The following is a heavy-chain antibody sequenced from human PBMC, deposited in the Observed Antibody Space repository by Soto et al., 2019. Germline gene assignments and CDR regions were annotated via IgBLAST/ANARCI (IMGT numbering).Heavy chain of an antibody. CDR2: IKSKTDGGTT. J-gene: IGHJ6*02. Sequence: EVQLVESGGGLVKPGGSLRLSCAASGFTFSNAWMSWVRQAPGKGLEWVGRIKSKTDGGTTDYAAPVNGRFTISRDNSKNTLYLQMNSLKTEDTAVYYCTTEIGTPHYYYYGMDVWGQGTTVTVSS. V-gene: IGHV3-15*01. CDR3: TTEIGTPHYYYYGMDV. CDR1: GFTFSNAW. D-gene: IGHD1-1*01.